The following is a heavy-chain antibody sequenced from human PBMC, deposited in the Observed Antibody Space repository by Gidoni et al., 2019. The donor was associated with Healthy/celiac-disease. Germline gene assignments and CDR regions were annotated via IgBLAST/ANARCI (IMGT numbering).Heavy chain of an antibody. CDR3: ARLYSGSYGHFDY. V-gene: IGHV4-39*01. CDR2: IYYSGST. CDR1: GGSISSSSYY. J-gene: IGHJ4*02. D-gene: IGHD1-26*01. Sequence: QLQLQESGPGLVKPSETLSLTCTVSGGSISSSSYYWGWIRQPPGKGLEWIGSIYYSGSTYYNPSLKSRVTISVDTSKNQFSLKLSSVTAADTAVYYCARLYSGSYGHFDYWGQGTLVTVSS.